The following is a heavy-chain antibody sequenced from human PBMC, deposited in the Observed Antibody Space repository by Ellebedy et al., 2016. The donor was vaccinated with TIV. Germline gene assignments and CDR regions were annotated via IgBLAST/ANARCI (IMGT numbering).Heavy chain of an antibody. V-gene: IGHV3-33*01. D-gene: IGHD6-13*01. CDR3: ARAGPKSWRVDYYYGMDV. J-gene: IGHJ6*02. CDR1: GFTFSSYG. Sequence: PGGSLRLSCAASGFTFSSYGMHRVRQAPGKGLEWVAVIWYDGSNKYYADSVKGRFTISRDNSKNTLYLQMNSLRAEDTAVYYCARAGPKSWRVDYYYGMDVWGQGTTVTVSS. CDR2: IWYDGSNK.